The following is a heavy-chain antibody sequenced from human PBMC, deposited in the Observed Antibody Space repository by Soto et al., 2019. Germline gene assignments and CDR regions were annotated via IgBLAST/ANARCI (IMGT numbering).Heavy chain of an antibody. CDR3: ARESSYQQLVLGNAFDI. Sequence: ASVKVSCKASGGTFSSYAISWVRQAPGQGLEWMGGIIPIFGTANYAQKFQGRVTITADESTSTAYMELSSLRSEDTAVYYCARESSYQQLVLGNAFDIRGQGTMVTVSS. D-gene: IGHD6-13*01. J-gene: IGHJ3*02. CDR1: GGTFSSYA. CDR2: IIPIFGTA. V-gene: IGHV1-69*13.